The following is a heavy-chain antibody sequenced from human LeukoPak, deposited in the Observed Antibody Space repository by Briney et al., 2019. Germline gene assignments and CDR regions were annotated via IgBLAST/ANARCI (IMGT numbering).Heavy chain of an antibody. V-gene: IGHV3-48*04. J-gene: IGHJ4*02. Sequence: GGSLRLSCAASGFTFSSYSMNWVRQAPGKGLEWVSYISSSSTIYYADSVKGRFTISRDNAKNSLYLQMNSLRAEDTAVYYCARDPSGYLGFNYWGQGTLVTVSS. CDR2: ISSSSTI. CDR1: GFTFSSYS. CDR3: ARDPSGYLGFNY. D-gene: IGHD5-12*01.